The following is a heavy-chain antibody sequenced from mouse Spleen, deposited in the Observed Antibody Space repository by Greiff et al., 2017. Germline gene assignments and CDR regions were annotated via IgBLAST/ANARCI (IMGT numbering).Heavy chain of an antibody. D-gene: IGHD3-2*02. CDR2: INPSSGYT. J-gene: IGHJ2*01. Sequence: VQLQQPGAELVMPGASVKLSCKASGYTFTSYWMHWVKQRPGQGLEWIGYINPSSGYTKYNQKFKDKATLTADKSSSTAYMQLSSLTYEDSAVYYCARRTPQYYFDYWGQGTTLTVSS. CDR3: ARRTPQYYFDY. CDR1: GYTFTSYW. V-gene: IGHV1-7*01.